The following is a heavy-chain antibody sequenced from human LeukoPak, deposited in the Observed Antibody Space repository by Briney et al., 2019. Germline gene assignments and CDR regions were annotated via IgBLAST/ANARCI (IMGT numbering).Heavy chain of an antibody. Sequence: GGSLRLSCAASGFTFSSYAMHWVRQAPGKGLEWVAVISYDGSNKYYADSVKGRFTISRDNSKNTLYLQMNSLGAEDTAVYYCAREWWELPNYFDYWGQGTLVTVSS. V-gene: IGHV3-30-3*01. CDR2: ISYDGSNK. CDR1: GFTFSSYA. D-gene: IGHD1-26*01. J-gene: IGHJ4*02. CDR3: AREWWELPNYFDY.